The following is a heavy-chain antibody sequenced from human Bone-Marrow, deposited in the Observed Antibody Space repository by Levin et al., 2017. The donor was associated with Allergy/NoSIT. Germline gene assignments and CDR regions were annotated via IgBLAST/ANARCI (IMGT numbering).Heavy chain of an antibody. CDR3: ARHPRMVRGVIIPQFDY. CDR2: NFYSGTT. D-gene: IGHD3-10*01. V-gene: IGHV4-39*01. CDR1: GGSITISSYY. Sequence: PSETLSLTCTVSGGSITISSYYWGWIRQPPGKGLEWIGSNFYSGTTYYNPSLKSRVTISVETSKNQFSLKLRSVTAADTAVYYCARHPRMVRGVIIPQFDYWGQGTLVTVSS. J-gene: IGHJ4*02.